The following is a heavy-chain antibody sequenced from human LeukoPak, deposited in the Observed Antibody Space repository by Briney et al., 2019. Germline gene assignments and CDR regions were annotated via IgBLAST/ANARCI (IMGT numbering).Heavy chain of an antibody. V-gene: IGHV3-23*01. CDR1: GFTFSSYA. J-gene: IGHJ4*02. D-gene: IGHD3-22*01. Sequence: GGSLRLSCAASGFTFSSYAMSWVRQAPGKGLEWVSAISGSGGSTYYADSVKGRFTISRDNPKNTLYLQMNSLRAEDTAAYYCAKASPYYYDSSGYKYYFDYWGQGTLVTVSS. CDR2: ISGSGGST. CDR3: AKASPYYYDSSGYKYYFDY.